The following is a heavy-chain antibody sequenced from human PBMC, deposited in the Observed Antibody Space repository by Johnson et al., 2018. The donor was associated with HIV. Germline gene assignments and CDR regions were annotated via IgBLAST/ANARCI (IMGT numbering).Heavy chain of an antibody. J-gene: IGHJ3*02. Sequence: EVQLVESGGGVVQPGRSLRLSCAASGFTFDDYAMHWVRQAPGKGLEWVSGISWNSGRMDYADSVKGRFTISRDNAKRARFLQMTGLRDGDTALFYCEKDIGYSSGLGNTAFDMWGLGTMVTVSS. CDR2: ISWNSGRM. CDR1: GFTFDDYA. D-gene: IGHD6-19*01. CDR3: EKDIGYSSGLGNTAFDM. V-gene: IGHV3-9*01.